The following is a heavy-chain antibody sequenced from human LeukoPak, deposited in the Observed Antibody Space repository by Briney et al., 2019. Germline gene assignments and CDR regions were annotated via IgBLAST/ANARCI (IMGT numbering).Heavy chain of an antibody. V-gene: IGHV1-2*02. Sequence: ASVKVSCKASGYTFTGYFMRWARQAPGQGLEWMGWINPSSGGTKYAQNFQGRVSMTRDTSFNTAYMELSRLRSDDTAVYYCARDRQYSNSWPFDYWGQGTLVTVSS. CDR3: ARDRQYSNSWPFDY. CDR2: INPSSGGT. D-gene: IGHD6-13*01. J-gene: IGHJ4*02. CDR1: GYTFTGYF.